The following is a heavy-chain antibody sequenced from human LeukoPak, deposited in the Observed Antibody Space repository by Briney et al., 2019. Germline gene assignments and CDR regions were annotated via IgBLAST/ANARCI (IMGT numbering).Heavy chain of an antibody. Sequence: GGSLRLSCAASGFTFSSYAMSWVRQAPGKGLEWVSAISGSGGSTYYADSVKGRFTISRDNSKNTLYLQMNSLRAEDTAVYYCAREGYSSSWLDSHFDYWGQGTLVTVSS. D-gene: IGHD6-13*01. CDR3: AREGYSSSWLDSHFDY. CDR1: GFTFSSYA. V-gene: IGHV3-23*01. CDR2: ISGSGGST. J-gene: IGHJ4*02.